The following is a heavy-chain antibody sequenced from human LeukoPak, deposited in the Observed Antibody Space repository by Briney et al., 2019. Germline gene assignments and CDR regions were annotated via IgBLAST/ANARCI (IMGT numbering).Heavy chain of an antibody. CDR3: ARNYYGDYVGDAFDI. CDR1: GYTFTSYG. J-gene: IGHJ3*02. CDR2: ISAYNGNT. Sequence: ASVKVSCKASGYTFTSYGISWVRQAPGQGLEWMGWISAYNGNTNYAQELQGRVTMTTDTSTSTAYMELRSLRSDDTAVYYCARNYYGDYVGDAFDIWGQGTMVTVSS. D-gene: IGHD4-17*01. V-gene: IGHV1-18*01.